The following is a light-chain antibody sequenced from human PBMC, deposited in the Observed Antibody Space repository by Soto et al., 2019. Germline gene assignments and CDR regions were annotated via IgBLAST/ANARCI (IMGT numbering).Light chain of an antibody. J-gene: IGKJ1*01. CDR2: GAS. CDR1: QSVSNNY. V-gene: IGKV3-20*01. CDR3: QQYGSSGT. Sequence: EIFLTQSPGTLSLSPGERATLCCRASQSVSNNYLAWYQQKPGQAPRLLIYGASNRATGIPDRFSGSGSGTDFTLTISRLEPEDFAVYYCQQYGSSGTFGQGTKVDIK.